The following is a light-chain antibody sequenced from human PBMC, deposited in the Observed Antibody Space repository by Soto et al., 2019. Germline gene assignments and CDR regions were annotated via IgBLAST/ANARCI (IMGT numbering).Light chain of an antibody. CDR3: SSYTSSSTYV. V-gene: IGLV2-14*01. Sequence: QSALTQPASVSGSPGQSITISCTGTSSDVGNYNYVSWYQHHPGKAPKLMICDVTNRPSGVSNRFSGSKSGNTASLTISGLQSEDEADYYCSSYTSSSTYVFGTGTKVTVL. J-gene: IGLJ1*01. CDR1: SSDVGNYNY. CDR2: DVT.